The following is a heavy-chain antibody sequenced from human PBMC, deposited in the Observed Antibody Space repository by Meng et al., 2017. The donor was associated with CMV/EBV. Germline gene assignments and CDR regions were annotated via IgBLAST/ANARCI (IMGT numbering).Heavy chain of an antibody. CDR2: IRYDGSNK. V-gene: IGHV3-30*02. Sequence: GESLKISCAASGFTFSSYGMHWVHQAPGKGLEWVAFIRYDGSNKYYADSVKGRFTISRDNSKNMLYLQMNSLRAEDTAVYYCANLAGGVPAANYWGQGTLVTVSS. CDR3: ANLAGGVPAANY. J-gene: IGHJ4*02. D-gene: IGHD2-2*01. CDR1: GFTFSSYG.